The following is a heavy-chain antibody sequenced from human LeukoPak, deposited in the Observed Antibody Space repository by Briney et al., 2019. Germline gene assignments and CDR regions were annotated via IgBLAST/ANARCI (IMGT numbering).Heavy chain of an antibody. V-gene: IGHV3-30*02. Sequence: GGSLRLSCAAVGFAFYSYGMHWVRQAPGKGLEWVAFIRFHGSTEYYADSVRGRFTISRDNSKSTLYRQMNSQRAEYTGVYYGPKDLYNRANVGYYFDYWGLGTLVTVSS. D-gene: IGHD2/OR15-2a*01. J-gene: IGHJ4*02. CDR2: IRFHGSTE. CDR1: GFAFYSYG. CDR3: PKDLYNRANVGYYFDY.